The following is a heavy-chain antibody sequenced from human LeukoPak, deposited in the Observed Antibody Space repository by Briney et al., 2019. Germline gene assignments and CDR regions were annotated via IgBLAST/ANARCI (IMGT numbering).Heavy chain of an antibody. V-gene: IGHV3-7*01. CDR2: IRQDGSEK. J-gene: IGHJ4*02. D-gene: IGHD1-1*01. CDR1: GFTSSNYW. CDR3: ARSTAGLDY. Sequence: LGGSLRLSCAASGFTSSNYWMSWVRQAPGKGLEWVANIRQDGSEKYYVDSMRGRFTISRDNAKNSLYLQMSSLRAEDTAVYYCARSTAGLDYWGQGTLVTVSS.